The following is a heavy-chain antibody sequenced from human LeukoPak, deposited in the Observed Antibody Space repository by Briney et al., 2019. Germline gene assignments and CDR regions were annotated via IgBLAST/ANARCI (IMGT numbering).Heavy chain of an antibody. V-gene: IGHV3-74*01. J-gene: IGHJ4*02. Sequence: GGSLRLSCAVSGFTFSSYWMHWVRQVPGEGLVWVSRISSDGSTTTYADSVKGRFTISRDNAKNTLYLQMISLRAEDTAVYYCVNILFGWGQGTLVTVSS. CDR3: VNILFG. CDR1: GFTFSSYW. CDR2: ISSDGSTT. D-gene: IGHD3-10*01.